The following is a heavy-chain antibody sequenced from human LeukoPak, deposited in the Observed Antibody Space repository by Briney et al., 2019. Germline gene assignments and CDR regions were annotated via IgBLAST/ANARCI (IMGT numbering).Heavy chain of an antibody. Sequence: SETLSLTCTVSGGSISSYYWSWIRQPAGKGLEWIGRIYTSGSTNYNPSLKSRVTMSVDTSKNQFSLKLSSVTAADTAVYYCAKTGFQWGEYFYYMDVWGKGTTVTVSS. CDR3: AKTGFQWGEYFYYMDV. J-gene: IGHJ6*03. D-gene: IGHD1-14*01. CDR2: IYTSGST. CDR1: GGSISSYY. V-gene: IGHV4-4*07.